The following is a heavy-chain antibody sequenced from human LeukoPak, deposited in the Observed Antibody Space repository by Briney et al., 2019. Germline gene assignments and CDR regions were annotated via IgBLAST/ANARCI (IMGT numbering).Heavy chain of an antibody. J-gene: IGHJ4*02. Sequence: GGSLGLSCAASGFTFSSYAMSWVRQAPGKGLEWVSAISGSGGSTYYADSVKGRFTISRDNSKNTLYLQMNSLRAEDTAVYYCAKGSTVTTGEAFDYWGQGTLVTVSS. CDR2: ISGSGGST. CDR3: AKGSTVTTGEAFDY. CDR1: GFTFSSYA. V-gene: IGHV3-23*01. D-gene: IGHD4-17*01.